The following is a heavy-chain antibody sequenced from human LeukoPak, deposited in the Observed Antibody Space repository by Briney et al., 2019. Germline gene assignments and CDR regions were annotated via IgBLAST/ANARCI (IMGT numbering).Heavy chain of an antibody. CDR1: GFTFSSYA. CDR2: ISYDGSNK. CDR3: ARSLVVVAATPRPYYYGMDV. Sequence: PGGSLRLSCAASGFTFSSYAMHWVRQAPGKGLEWAAVISYDGSNKYYADSVEGRFTISRDNSKNTLYLQMNSLRAEDTAVYYCARSLVVVAATPRPYYYGMDVWGQGTTVTVSS. D-gene: IGHD2-15*01. V-gene: IGHV3-30-3*01. J-gene: IGHJ6*02.